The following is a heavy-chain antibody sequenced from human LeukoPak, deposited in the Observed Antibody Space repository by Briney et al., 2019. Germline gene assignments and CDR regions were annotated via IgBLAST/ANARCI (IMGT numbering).Heavy chain of an antibody. CDR1: GGTFSSYA. Sequence: ASVKVSCKASGGTFSSYAISWVRQAPGQGLEWMGGIIPIFGTANYAQKFQGRVTITADESTSTAYMELSSLRSEDTAVYYCARVRDGYNDAFDIWGQGTMVIVSS. D-gene: IGHD5-24*01. V-gene: IGHV1-69*01. CDR2: IIPIFGTA. J-gene: IGHJ3*02. CDR3: ARVRDGYNDAFDI.